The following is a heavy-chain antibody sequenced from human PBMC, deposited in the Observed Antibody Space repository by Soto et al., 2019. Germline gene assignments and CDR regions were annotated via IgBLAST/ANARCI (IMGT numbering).Heavy chain of an antibody. Sequence: HVQVVQSGAEVKKLGSSVKVSCEASGGSFSNYGFSWVRQAPGQGLEWMGGIIPIFGTPHYAQKFRDRVTITADESTSTVYMEVSSLTSEDTAVYYCARGDATKIVVTTYYGLDVWGQGTTVTVSS. CDR2: IIPIFGTP. CDR1: GGSFSNYG. V-gene: IGHV1-69*12. D-gene: IGHD3-22*01. CDR3: ARGDATKIVVTTYYGLDV. J-gene: IGHJ6*02.